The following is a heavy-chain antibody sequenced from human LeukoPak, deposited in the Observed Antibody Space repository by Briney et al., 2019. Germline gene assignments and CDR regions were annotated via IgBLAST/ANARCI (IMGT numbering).Heavy chain of an antibody. J-gene: IGHJ6*02. CDR2: IHYSGRP. D-gene: IGHD6-19*01. Sequence: PSETLSLTCTVSGGSISSSYWSWIRQPPGKGLKWIGYIHYSGRPTHNPSLESRGTLSVDTSKNLLSLNLTSVTAADTAVYYCARHPVAVAENFYYGMEVWGPGTTVTVSS. CDR3: ARHPVAVAENFYYGMEV. CDR1: GGSISSSY. V-gene: IGHV4-59*01.